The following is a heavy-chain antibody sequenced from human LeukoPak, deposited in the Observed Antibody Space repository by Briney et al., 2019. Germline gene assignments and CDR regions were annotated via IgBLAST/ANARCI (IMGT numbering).Heavy chain of an antibody. Sequence: ASVKDSCKASGYTFTSYGISWVRQAPGQGLEWMGWISAYNGNTNYAQKLQGRVTMTTDTSTSTAYMELRSLRSDDTAVYYCARSYYDFWSGYYAHDYWGQGTLVTVSS. V-gene: IGHV1-18*01. J-gene: IGHJ4*02. CDR1: GYTFTSYG. CDR2: ISAYNGNT. D-gene: IGHD3-3*01. CDR3: ARSYYDFWSGYYAHDY.